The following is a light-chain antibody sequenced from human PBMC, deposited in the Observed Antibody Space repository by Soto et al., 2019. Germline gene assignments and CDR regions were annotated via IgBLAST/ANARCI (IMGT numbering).Light chain of an antibody. J-gene: IGKJ2*01. CDR2: GPS. CDR1: QSVSRRY. CDR3: LQYDTSPPGYT. Sequence: EVVLTQSPGTLSLSPGERATLSCRASQSVSRRYLAWYQQKPGQAPRLLIFGPSSRATGIPDRFSVSGSGKDCTLTIGSRERQDFAVYYCLQYDTSPPGYTVGRGTKLESK. V-gene: IGKV3-20*01.